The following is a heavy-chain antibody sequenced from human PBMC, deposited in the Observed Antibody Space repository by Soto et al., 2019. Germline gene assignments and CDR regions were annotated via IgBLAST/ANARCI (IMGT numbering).Heavy chain of an antibody. CDR2: ISAHNDNT. CDR3: ARGRYGDY. V-gene: IGHV1-18*01. Sequence: QVHLVQSGAEVKKPGASVKVSCKGSGYGFTTYGITWVRQAPGQGLEWMAWISAHNDNTNYAQKLQGRVTVTRDTSTSTDYMELRSLRSDDTAVYYCARGRYGDYWGQGALVTVSS. CDR1: GYGFTTYG. J-gene: IGHJ4*02. D-gene: IGHD1-1*01.